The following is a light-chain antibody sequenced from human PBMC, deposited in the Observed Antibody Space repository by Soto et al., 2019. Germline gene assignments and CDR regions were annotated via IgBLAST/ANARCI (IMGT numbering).Light chain of an antibody. CDR1: QDISNY. J-gene: IGKJ4*01. Sequence: EIELTQSPATLSLSPGERATLSCRASQDISNYLAWYQQKPGQAPRLLIYDASTRATGIPARFSGSWSGTDFTIKISGIETDVVEVYYCQQRVTWPGNFGGGTKVDIK. V-gene: IGKV3-11*01. CDR2: DAS. CDR3: QQRVTWPGN.